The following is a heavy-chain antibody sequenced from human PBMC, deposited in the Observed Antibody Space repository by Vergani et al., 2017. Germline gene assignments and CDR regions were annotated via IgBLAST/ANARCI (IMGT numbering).Heavy chain of an antibody. CDR1: GFTFSSYS. D-gene: IGHD1-26*01. CDR3: ARLPRVGATTPREVDY. Sequence: EVQLVESGGGLVQPGGSLRLSCAASGFTFSSYSMNWVRQAPGKGLEWVSSISSSSSYIYYADSVKGRFTISRDNAKNSLYLQMNSLRAEDTAVYYCARLPRVGATTPREVDYWGQGTLVTVSS. CDR2: ISSSSSYI. J-gene: IGHJ4*02. V-gene: IGHV3-21*01.